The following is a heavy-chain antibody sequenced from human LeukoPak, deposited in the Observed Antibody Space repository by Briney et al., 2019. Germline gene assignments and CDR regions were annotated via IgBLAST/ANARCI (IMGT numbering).Heavy chain of an antibody. CDR2: IKQDGSEK. CDR1: GFTFSSYW. V-gene: IGHV3-7*01. D-gene: IGHD3-3*01. CDR3: ARQGVVITYDAFDI. Sequence: GGSLRLSCAASGFTFSSYWMSWVRQAPGKGLEWVANIKQDGSEKYYVDSVKGRFTISRDNAKNSLYLQMNSLRAEDTAVYYCARQGVVITYDAFDIWGQGTMVTVSS. J-gene: IGHJ3*02.